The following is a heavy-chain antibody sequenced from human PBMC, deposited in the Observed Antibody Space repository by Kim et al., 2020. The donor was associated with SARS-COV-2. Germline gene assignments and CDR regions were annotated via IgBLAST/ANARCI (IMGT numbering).Heavy chain of an antibody. CDR3: ARAPYGYNYLYYYYGMDV. J-gene: IGHJ6*02. Sequence: GGSLRLSCAASGFTFSDYYMSWIRQAPGKGLEWVSYISSSGSTIYYADSVKGRFTISRDNAKNSLYLQMNSLRAEDTAVYYCARAPYGYNYLYYYYGMDVWGQGTTVTVSS. CDR2: ISSSGSTI. CDR1: GFTFSDYY. V-gene: IGHV3-11*01. D-gene: IGHD5-12*01.